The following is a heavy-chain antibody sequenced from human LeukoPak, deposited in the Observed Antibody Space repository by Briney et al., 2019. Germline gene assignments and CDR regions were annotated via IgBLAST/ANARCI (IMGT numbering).Heavy chain of an antibody. Sequence: GGSLRLSCAASGFTFSSYSMNWVRQAPGKGLEWVSSISSSSSYIYYADSVKGRFTISRDNAKNSLYLQMNSLRAEDTAVYYCARDNYEYYYDSSGYYSTYYYYGMDVWGQGTTVTVSS. CDR1: GFTFSSYS. CDR3: ARDNYEYYYDSSGYYSTYYYYGMDV. CDR2: ISSSSSYI. J-gene: IGHJ6*02. V-gene: IGHV3-21*01. D-gene: IGHD3-22*01.